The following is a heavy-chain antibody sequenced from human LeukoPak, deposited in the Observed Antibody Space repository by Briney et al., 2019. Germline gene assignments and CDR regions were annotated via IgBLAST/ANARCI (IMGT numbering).Heavy chain of an antibody. J-gene: IGHJ4*02. CDR3: SRLFHDSSGSDY. V-gene: IGHV4-39*07. D-gene: IGHD3-22*01. CDR1: GGSISSSSYY. Sequence: KPSETLSLTCTVSGGSISSSSYYWGWIRQPPGKGLEWIGSIYYSGSTYYNPSLKSRVTISVDTSKNQFSLKLSSVTAADTAVYYCSRLFHDSSGSDYWGQGTLVTVSS. CDR2: IYYSGST.